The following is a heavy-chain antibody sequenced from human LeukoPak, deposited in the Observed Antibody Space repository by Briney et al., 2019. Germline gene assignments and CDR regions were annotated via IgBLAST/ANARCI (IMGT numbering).Heavy chain of an antibody. CDR3: ARGPIGRGATDAFDI. Sequence: GRSLRLSCAASGFTFSSYAMHWVRQAPGKGLEWVAVISYDGSNKYYADSVKGRFTISRDNSKNTLYLQMNSLRAEDTAVYYCARGPIGRGATDAFDIWGQGTMVTVSS. J-gene: IGHJ3*02. V-gene: IGHV3-30-3*01. CDR1: GFTFSSYA. D-gene: IGHD5-24*01. CDR2: ISYDGSNK.